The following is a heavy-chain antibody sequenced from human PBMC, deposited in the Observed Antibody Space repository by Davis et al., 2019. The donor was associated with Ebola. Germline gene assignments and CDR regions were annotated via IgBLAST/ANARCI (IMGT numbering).Heavy chain of an antibody. V-gene: IGHV3-7*01. CDR3: ARSYHDILTGYYY. J-gene: IGHJ4*02. D-gene: IGHD3-9*01. CDR2: IKQDGSEK. CDR1: GFTFSSSW. Sequence: PGGSLRLSCAASGFTFSSSWMSWVRQAPGKGLEWVANIKQDGSEKYYVDSVKGRFTISRDNAKNSLFLQMNSLRDEDTAVYYCARSYHDILTGYYYWGQGTLVTVSS.